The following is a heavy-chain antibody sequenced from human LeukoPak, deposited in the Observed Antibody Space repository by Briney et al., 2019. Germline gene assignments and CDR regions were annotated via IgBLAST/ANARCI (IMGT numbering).Heavy chain of an antibody. D-gene: IGHD5-18*01. CDR1: GYSFTSYW. CDR2: IYPGDSRT. V-gene: IGHV5-51*01. Sequence: GESLKISCKGSGYSFTSYWIGWVRQTPGKGLEWMGVIYPGDSRTRHNSSFEGQVTISADNSITTAYLQWSSLKASDTAIYYCACREFYSPWPGPWGQGTLVTVSS. CDR3: ACREFYSPWPGP. J-gene: IGHJ5*02.